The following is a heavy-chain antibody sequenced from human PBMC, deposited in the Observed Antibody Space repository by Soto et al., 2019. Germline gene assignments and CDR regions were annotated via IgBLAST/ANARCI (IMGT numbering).Heavy chain of an antibody. J-gene: IGHJ3*02. CDR1: GFTFSSYA. V-gene: IGHV3-23*01. CDR3: AKDDSHYYYDSSGYYYFTPRRAFDI. Sequence: GGSLRLSCAASGFTFSSYAMSWVRQAPGKGLEWVSAISGSGGSTYYADSVKGRFTISRDNSKNTLYLQMNSLRAEDTAVYYCAKDDSHYYYDSSGYYYFTPRRAFDIWGQGTMVTVSS. CDR2: ISGSGGST. D-gene: IGHD3-22*01.